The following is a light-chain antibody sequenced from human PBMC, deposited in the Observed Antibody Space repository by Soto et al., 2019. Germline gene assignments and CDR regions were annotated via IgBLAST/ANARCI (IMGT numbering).Light chain of an antibody. Sequence: EIVLTQSTGTLSFSPGERATLSCRASQSVSSNLAWYQQKPGQAPRLLISGASSRATGIPDRFSGSGSGTDFTLTISRLEPEDFALYYCQHYGISPITFGQGTRLEIK. J-gene: IGKJ5*01. CDR3: QHYGISPIT. CDR2: GAS. V-gene: IGKV3-20*01. CDR1: QSVSSN.